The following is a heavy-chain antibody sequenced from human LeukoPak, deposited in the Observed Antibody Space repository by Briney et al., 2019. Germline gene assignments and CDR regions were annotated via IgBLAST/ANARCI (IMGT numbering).Heavy chain of an antibody. CDR3: ARSDGNYDDGSGYCDY. J-gene: IGHJ4*02. CDR2: ISGSSSYI. Sequence: PGGSLRLSCAASGFTFSTYTMNWVRQAPGKGLEWVASISGSSSYINFADSLKGRFTISRDNANNSLYLQMNSLRAEDTAVYYCARSDGNYDDGSGYCDYWGQGTLVTVSS. V-gene: IGHV3-21*01. D-gene: IGHD3-22*01. CDR1: GFTFSTYT.